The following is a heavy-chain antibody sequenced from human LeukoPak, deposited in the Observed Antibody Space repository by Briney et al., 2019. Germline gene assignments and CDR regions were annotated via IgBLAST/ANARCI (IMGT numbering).Heavy chain of an antibody. Sequence: ASVKGSCKASGYTFTGYYMDWVRQAPGQGLEWMGRINPNSGGTNYAQKFQGRVTMTRDTSISTAYMELSRLRSDDTAVYYCARELGEYSYGPLTYWGQGTLVTVSS. CDR1: GYTFTGYY. J-gene: IGHJ4*02. CDR2: INPNSGGT. CDR3: ARELGEYSYGPLTY. D-gene: IGHD5-18*01. V-gene: IGHV1-2*06.